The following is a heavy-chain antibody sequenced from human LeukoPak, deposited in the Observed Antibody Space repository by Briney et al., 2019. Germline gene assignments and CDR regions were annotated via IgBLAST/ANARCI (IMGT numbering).Heavy chain of an antibody. D-gene: IGHD3-22*01. CDR3: AKDPGSDSSASPHFGS. CDR2: IRSDGSNK. Sequence: GGSLRLSCAPSGFAFSSYGMHWVRQAPGKGLEWVAFIRSDGSNKYYADSVKGRFTISRDNSKNTLCLQMNSLRAEDTAEYYCAKDPGSDSSASPHFGSWGQGTLVTVSS. V-gene: IGHV3-30*02. J-gene: IGHJ4*02. CDR1: GFAFSSYG.